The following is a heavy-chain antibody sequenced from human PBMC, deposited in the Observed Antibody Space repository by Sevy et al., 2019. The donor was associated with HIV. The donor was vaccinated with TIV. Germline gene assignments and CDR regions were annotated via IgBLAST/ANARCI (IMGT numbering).Heavy chain of an antibody. CDR3: ARAIAAAAGF. CDR2: INQDGSTK. CDR1: GFTLDAYW. J-gene: IGHJ4*02. V-gene: IGHV3-7*01. D-gene: IGHD6-13*01. Sequence: GSLRLSCAASGFTLDAYWMHWVRQAPGKGLEWLANINQDGSTKYYAASVKGRFTISRDNAKNLVYLQMNSMGPEDTGLYYCARAIAAAAGFWGQGTLVTVSS.